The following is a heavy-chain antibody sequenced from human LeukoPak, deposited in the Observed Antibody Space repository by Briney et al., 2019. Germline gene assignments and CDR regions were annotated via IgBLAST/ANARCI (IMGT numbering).Heavy chain of an antibody. CDR2: IRSKTNSYAT. Sequence: GGSLKLSCAASGFTFSASAMHWVRQASGKGLEWVGRIRSKTNSYATEYAASVKGSFTISRDDSKNTAYLQMDSLRTEDTAVYYCTSTWIQLWFDYWGQGTLVTVSS. D-gene: IGHD5-18*01. CDR3: TSTWIQLWFDY. J-gene: IGHJ4*02. CDR1: GFTFSASA. V-gene: IGHV3-73*01.